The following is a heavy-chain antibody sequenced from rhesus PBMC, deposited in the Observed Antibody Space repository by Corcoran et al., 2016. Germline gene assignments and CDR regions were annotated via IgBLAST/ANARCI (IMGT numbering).Heavy chain of an antibody. Sequence: QVQLQESGPGVVKPSETLSLTCAVSGGSISGYYLWSWIRQPPGKGLEWIGYIYVGSGSTNYNPSLNNRVTISNDASKNQFSLTLSAVTAADTAVYYCARVLVQYLDWLLIAGFDYWGQGVLVTVSS. J-gene: IGHJ4*01. V-gene: IGHV4S7*01. D-gene: IGHD3-3*01. CDR2: IYVGSGST. CDR3: ARVLVQYLDWLLIAGFDY. CDR1: GGSISGYYL.